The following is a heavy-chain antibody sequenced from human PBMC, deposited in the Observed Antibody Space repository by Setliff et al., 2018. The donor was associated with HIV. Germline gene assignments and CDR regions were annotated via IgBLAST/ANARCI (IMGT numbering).Heavy chain of an antibody. CDR3: ARSGKAVGSAGLGAFDI. Sequence: PGESLKISCTGSGYSFTSYWIGRVRQMPGKGLEWMGIIYPGDSHTRYSPSFQGQVTISADKSISTAYLQCSSLKASDTAMYYCARSGKAVGSAGLGAFDIWGQGTMVTVSS. J-gene: IGHJ3*02. CDR2: IYPGDSHT. CDR1: GYSFTSYW. D-gene: IGHD6-19*01. V-gene: IGHV5-51*01.